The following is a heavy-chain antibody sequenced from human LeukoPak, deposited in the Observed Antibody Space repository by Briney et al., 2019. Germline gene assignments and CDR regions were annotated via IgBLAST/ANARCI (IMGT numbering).Heavy chain of an antibody. J-gene: IGHJ4*02. CDR3: AKVVRSGSTRPENFDY. CDR1: GFTSSSYG. CDR2: ISGSGGHT. Sequence: GGSLRLSCAASGFTSSSYGMSWVRQAPGKGLEWVSAISGSGGHTNYADSVKGRFTISRDNSKNTLYLEMNSLRGEDTAVYYCAKVVRSGSTRPENFDYWGQGTLVTVSS. V-gene: IGHV3-23*01. D-gene: IGHD1-26*01.